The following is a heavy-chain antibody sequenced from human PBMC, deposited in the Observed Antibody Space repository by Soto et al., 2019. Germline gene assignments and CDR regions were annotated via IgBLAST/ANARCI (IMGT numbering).Heavy chain of an antibody. D-gene: IGHD3-16*01. CDR2: ISPYNDHT. Sequence: QVQLAQSAGEVKKPGASVKVSCKATGYTFIRYGIAWVRQAPGQGFEWMGWISPYNDHTVYAQKFQGRVTMTADTSTRTVDMKLGGLKSGDTAVYYWAGGGYYDNSWGKFSHYGLDVWGQGTSVSVSS. V-gene: IGHV1-18*01. CDR1: GYTFIRYG. CDR3: AGGGYYDNSWGKFSHYGLDV. J-gene: IGHJ6*02.